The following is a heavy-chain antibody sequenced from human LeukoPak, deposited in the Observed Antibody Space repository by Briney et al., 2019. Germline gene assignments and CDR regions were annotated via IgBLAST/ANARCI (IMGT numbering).Heavy chain of an antibody. V-gene: IGHV3-53*01. CDR1: GFTVSSSH. D-gene: IGHD4-17*01. J-gene: IGHJ5*02. CDR2: TYSGGNT. Sequence: GGSLRLSCAASGFTVSSSHMTWVRQTPGKGLEWVSVTYSGGNTDYADSVKGRFTISRDNSRNTLYLQMSSLRVEDTAIYYCARDNYYGDTNWFDPWGQGTLVTVSS. CDR3: ARDNYYGDTNWFDP.